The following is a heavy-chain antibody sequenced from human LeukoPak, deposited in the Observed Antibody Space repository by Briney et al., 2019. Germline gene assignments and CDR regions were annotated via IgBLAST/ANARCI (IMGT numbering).Heavy chain of an antibody. CDR2: ISWNSGSI. Sequence: GGSLRLSCAASGFTFDDYAMHWVRQAPGKGLEWVSGISWNSGSISYADSVKGRFTISRDNAKNSLYLQMNSLRAEDTALYYCAKVYRAKYSSVYFDYWGQGTLVTVSS. D-gene: IGHD6-25*01. V-gene: IGHV3-9*01. CDR3: AKVYRAKYSSVYFDY. CDR1: GFTFDDYA. J-gene: IGHJ4*02.